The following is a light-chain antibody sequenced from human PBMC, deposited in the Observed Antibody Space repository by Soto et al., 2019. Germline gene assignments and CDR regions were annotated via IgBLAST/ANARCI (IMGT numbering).Light chain of an antibody. CDR3: MQALQTSIT. Sequence: DIVMTQSPLSLPVTPGEPASISCRSSQSLLHSNGYNYLDWYLQKPGQSPQLLIYLGSNRAXGVXXXXXXXXXXXXXXLKISRVEAEDVGVYYCMQALQTSITFGQGTRLEIK. CDR1: QSLLHSNGYNY. J-gene: IGKJ5*01. V-gene: IGKV2-28*01. CDR2: LGS.